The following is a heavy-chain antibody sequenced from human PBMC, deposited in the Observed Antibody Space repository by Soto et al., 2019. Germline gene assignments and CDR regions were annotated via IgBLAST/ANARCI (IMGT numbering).Heavy chain of an antibody. Sequence: GGSLRLSCAASGFTFSSFGMHWVRQAPGKGLEWVTVISYDGSNKYYADSVKGRFTISRDNSKNTLSLEMNSLRAEDTAVYYCAKDRSGSTGPGLDYWGQGTLVTVSS. CDR2: ISYDGSNK. CDR1: GFTFSSFG. J-gene: IGHJ4*02. V-gene: IGHV3-30*18. CDR3: AKDRSGSTGPGLDY. D-gene: IGHD1-26*01.